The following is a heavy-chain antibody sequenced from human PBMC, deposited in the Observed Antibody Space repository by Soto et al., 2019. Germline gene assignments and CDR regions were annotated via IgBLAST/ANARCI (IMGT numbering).Heavy chain of an antibody. CDR1: GYTFTSYG. V-gene: IGHV1-18*01. CDR2: ISADNGNT. D-gene: IGHD1-26*01. Sequence: QVQLVQSGAEVKKPGASVKVSCKASGYTFTSYGISWVRQAPGQGLEWMGWISADNGNTNYAQKLQGRVTMTTDTTTSTAYRELRSLRSDDTAMYYCARTVGATYAFDIWGQGTMVTVSS. CDR3: ARTVGATYAFDI. J-gene: IGHJ3*02.